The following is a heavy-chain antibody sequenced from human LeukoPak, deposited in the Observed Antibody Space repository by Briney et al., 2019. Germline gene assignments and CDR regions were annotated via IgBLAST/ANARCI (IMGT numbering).Heavy chain of an antibody. Sequence: PSETLSLTCSVSGGSLTNYYWGWIRQPPGKGLEFIGYIHSDGTTNYDSSLQSRVAISLDKSKIQFSLRLYSVTAADTALYFCARLNFRGGEALHFDSWGQGTLVTVSS. CDR1: GGSLTNYY. V-gene: IGHV4-4*09. D-gene: IGHD3-16*01. CDR2: IHSDGTT. CDR3: ARLNFRGGEALHFDS. J-gene: IGHJ4*02.